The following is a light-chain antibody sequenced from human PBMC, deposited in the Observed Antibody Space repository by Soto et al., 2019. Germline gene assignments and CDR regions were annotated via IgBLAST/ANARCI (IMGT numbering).Light chain of an antibody. J-gene: IGLJ3*02. CDR3: AAWDDSLKGVV. Sequence: QSVLTQPASASGTPGQRSTISCSGSSSNIGHNSVNWYQQLPGTAPKLLIYSSNQRPSGVPDRFSGSKSGTSASLAISGLQSGDEAHDYCAAWDDSLKGVVFGGGTKLTVL. CDR1: SSNIGHNS. V-gene: IGLV1-44*01. CDR2: SSN.